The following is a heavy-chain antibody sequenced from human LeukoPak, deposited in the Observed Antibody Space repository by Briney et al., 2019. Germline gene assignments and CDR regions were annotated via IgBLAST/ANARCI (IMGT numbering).Heavy chain of an antibody. CDR3: VKGMEDYDILTGVLDV. V-gene: IGHV3-64D*06. D-gene: IGHD3-9*01. CDR2: ISSNGGST. Sequence: PGGSLRLSCSASGFTFSSYAMHWVRQAPGKGLEYVSAISSNGGSTYYADSVKGRFTISSDNSKNTLYLQMSSLRAEDTAVYYCVKGMEDYDILTGVLDVWGQGTTVTVSS. CDR1: GFTFSSYA. J-gene: IGHJ6*02.